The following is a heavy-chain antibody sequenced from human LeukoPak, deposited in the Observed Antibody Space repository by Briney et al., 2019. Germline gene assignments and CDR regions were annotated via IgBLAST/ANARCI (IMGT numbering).Heavy chain of an antibody. J-gene: IGHJ4*02. Sequence: SETLSLTCTVSGGSISSSSYYWGWIRQPPGKGLEWIGEINHSGSTNYNPSLKSRVTISVDTSKNQFSLKLSSVTAADTAVYYCARGIVVVPAAIFRYFDYWGQGTLVTVSS. V-gene: IGHV4-39*07. CDR2: INHSGST. D-gene: IGHD2-2*02. CDR3: ARGIVVVPAAIFRYFDY. CDR1: GGSISSSSYY.